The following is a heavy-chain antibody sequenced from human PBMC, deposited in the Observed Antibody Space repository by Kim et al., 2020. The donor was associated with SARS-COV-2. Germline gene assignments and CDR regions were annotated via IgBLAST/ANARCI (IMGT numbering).Heavy chain of an antibody. Sequence: ASVKVSCKAFGYTFTGYYIHWVRQAPEQGLEWMGWINPNSGGIKYAQKFQGRVVMTRDTSITTTYLELTRLTSDDAAVYYCAREVAQGTYYDTRGLLRPRLGFDPWGQGTLVIVSS. CDR3: AREVAQGTYYDTRGLLRPRLGFDP. J-gene: IGHJ5*02. V-gene: IGHV1-2*02. CDR2: INPNSGGI. D-gene: IGHD3-22*01. CDR1: GYTFTGYY.